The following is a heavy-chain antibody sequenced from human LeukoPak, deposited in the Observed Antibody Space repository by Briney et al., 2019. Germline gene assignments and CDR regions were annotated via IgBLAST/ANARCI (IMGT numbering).Heavy chain of an antibody. D-gene: IGHD1-1*01. Sequence: GGSLRLSCAASGFTVSRNYMSWVRQAPGKGLEWVSLTYSDGSTSYTESVKGRFTIYRDNSKNTLSLQLNSLRAEDTAVYYCARDGGSSTKEPTGGYYYYGMDVWGQGTTVTVFS. CDR1: GFTVSRNY. J-gene: IGHJ6*02. CDR3: ARDGGSSTKEPTGGYYYYGMDV. CDR2: TYSDGST. V-gene: IGHV3-53*01.